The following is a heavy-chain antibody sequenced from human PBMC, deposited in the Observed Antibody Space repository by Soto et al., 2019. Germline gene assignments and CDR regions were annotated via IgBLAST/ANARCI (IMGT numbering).Heavy chain of an antibody. CDR2: ISGSGGST. CDR1: GFTFSSYA. V-gene: IGHV3-23*01. CDR3: AKFSDLTKTDTMVRGVIPNWFDP. Sequence: GGSLRLSCAASGFTFSSYAMSWVRQAPGKGLEWVSAISGSGGSTYYAGSVKGRFTISRDNSKNTLYLQMNSLRAEDTAVYYCAKFSDLTKTDTMVRGVIPNWFDPWGQGTLVTVSS. D-gene: IGHD3-10*01. J-gene: IGHJ5*02.